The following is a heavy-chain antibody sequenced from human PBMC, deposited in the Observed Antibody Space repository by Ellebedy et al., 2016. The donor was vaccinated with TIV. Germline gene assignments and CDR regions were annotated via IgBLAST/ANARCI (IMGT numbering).Heavy chain of an antibody. J-gene: IGHJ3*02. CDR2: ISASGNTT. CDR3: AKDRSVVKASDAFAI. Sequence: GESLKIPCAASEFTFNTFAMNWVRQAPGKGLEWVSTISASGNTTKYADSVTGRFTITRDNSKNTLYLQMNSLRAEDTSLYYCAKDRSVVKASDAFAIWGQGTMVTVSS. D-gene: IGHD4-23*01. V-gene: IGHV3-23*01. CDR1: EFTFNTFA.